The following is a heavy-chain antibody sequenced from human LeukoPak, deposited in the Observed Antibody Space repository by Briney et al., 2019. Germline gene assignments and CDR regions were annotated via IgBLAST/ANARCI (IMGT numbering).Heavy chain of an antibody. V-gene: IGHV3-23*01. CDR2: ISGSGVSK. D-gene: IGHD3-9*01. CDR3: ARVYIAGMTGHYSLDY. Sequence: GGSLRLSCAASGFSFHSYAMSWVRQAPGKGLEWVSGISGSGVSKHYADSVKGRLTVSRDNSKNTLYLQMGSLRPEDMAVYYCARVYIAGMTGHYSLDYWGQGTLLTVSS. J-gene: IGHJ4*02. CDR1: GFSFHSYA.